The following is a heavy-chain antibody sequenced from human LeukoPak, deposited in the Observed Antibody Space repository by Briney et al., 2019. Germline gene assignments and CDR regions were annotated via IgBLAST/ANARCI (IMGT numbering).Heavy chain of an antibody. J-gene: IGHJ4*02. CDR3: ARPPYGGVDY. CDR2: IYSGGSI. Sequence: GGSLRLSCAASGLTVSSYMSWVRQAPGKGLEWVSVIYSGGSIYYADSVKGRFTISRDKSKNTLYLQVNSLRAEDTAVYYCARPPYGGVDYWGQGTLVTVSS. CDR1: GLTVSSY. V-gene: IGHV3-66*04. D-gene: IGHD4-23*01.